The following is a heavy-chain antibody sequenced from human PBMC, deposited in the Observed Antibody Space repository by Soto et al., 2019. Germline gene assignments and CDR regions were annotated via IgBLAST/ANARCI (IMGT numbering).Heavy chain of an antibody. Sequence: SETLSLTCSVSGGSIASFYWSWIRQAPGQGLEWIGHIYFSGSSNYNPSFKSRVTLSGDTSKNHFSLKLTSVTAVDTAVYYYARDSYYYENVNRGPAAFDIWGQGTLVTVSS. J-gene: IGHJ3*02. CDR1: GGSIASFY. CDR3: ARDSYYYENVNRGPAAFDI. CDR2: IYFSGSS. D-gene: IGHD3-22*01. V-gene: IGHV4-59*01.